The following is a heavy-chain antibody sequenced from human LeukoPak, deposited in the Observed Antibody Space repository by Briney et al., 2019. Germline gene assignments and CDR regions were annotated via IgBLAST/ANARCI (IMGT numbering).Heavy chain of an antibody. CDR2: INPSGGST. D-gene: IGHD2-15*01. V-gene: IGHV1-46*01. J-gene: IGHJ4*02. CDR1: GYTFTSYY. CDR3: ARGPDIVVVVAATPEIDY. Sequence: ASVKVSCKASGYTFTSYYMHWARQAPGQGLEWMGIINPSGGSTSYAQKFQGRVTMTRDTSTSTVYMELSSLRSEDTAVYYCARGPDIVVVVAATPEIDYWGQGTLVTVSS.